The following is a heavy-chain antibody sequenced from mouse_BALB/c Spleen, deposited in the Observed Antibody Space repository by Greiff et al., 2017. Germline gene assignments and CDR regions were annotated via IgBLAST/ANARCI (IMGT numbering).Heavy chain of an antibody. V-gene: IGHV5-9-3*01. CDR3: ARLEGRLYYFDY. CDR2: ISSGGSYT. J-gene: IGHJ2*01. Sequence: EVNLVESGGGLVKPGGSLKLSCAASGFTFSSYAMSWVRQTPEKRLEWVATISSGGSYTYYPDSVKGRFTISRDNAKNTLYLQMSSLRSEDTAMYYCARLEGRLYYFDYWGQGTTLTVSS. D-gene: IGHD1-1*01. CDR1: GFTFSSYA.